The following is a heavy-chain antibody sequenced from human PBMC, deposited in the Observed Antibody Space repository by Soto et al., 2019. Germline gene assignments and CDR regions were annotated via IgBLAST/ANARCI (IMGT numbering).Heavy chain of an antibody. CDR2: ISAYNGNT. CDR3: ARAPPLQYGSGEDWGHFNY. V-gene: IGHV1-18*01. Sequence: ASVKVSCKASGYTFTSYGISWVRQAPGQGLEWMGWISAYNGNTNYAQKLQGRVTMTTDTSTSTAYMELRSLRSDDTAVYYCARAPPLQYGSGEDWGHFNYWGQGTLVTVSS. CDR1: GYTFTSYG. J-gene: IGHJ4*02. D-gene: IGHD3-10*01.